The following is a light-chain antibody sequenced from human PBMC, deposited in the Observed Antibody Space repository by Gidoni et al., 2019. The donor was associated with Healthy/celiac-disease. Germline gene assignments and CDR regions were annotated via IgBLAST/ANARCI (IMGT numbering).Light chain of an antibody. CDR3: ERYNSYPPT. CDR1: QGISKY. Sequence: DIQITQSPSALCASVGDRVTTTWRESQGISKYLAWFQQEPGKAPKSLIYAASSLQSGVPSKLSGSGSGTDFTLTISSLRPEDFATYYCERYNSYPPTFGGGTKVEIK. J-gene: IGKJ4*01. V-gene: IGKV1-16*02. CDR2: AAS.